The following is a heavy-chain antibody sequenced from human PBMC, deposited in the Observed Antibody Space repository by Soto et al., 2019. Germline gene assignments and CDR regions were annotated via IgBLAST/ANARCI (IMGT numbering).Heavy chain of an antibody. J-gene: IGHJ6*02. CDR2: TIPMFGKP. V-gene: IGHV1-69*01. Sequence: QVQLVQSGAEMQQPGASVRVSCKASGGTFSKYAFRWVRQAPGQGLEWLGGTIPMFGKPNYAQKFQGRVAISADESTATVYMELSSLRSEDTAVYFCARPLRDRNYYYGMAVWGQGTTVTVSS. D-gene: IGHD3-22*01. CDR1: GGTFSKYA. CDR3: ARPLRDRNYYYGMAV.